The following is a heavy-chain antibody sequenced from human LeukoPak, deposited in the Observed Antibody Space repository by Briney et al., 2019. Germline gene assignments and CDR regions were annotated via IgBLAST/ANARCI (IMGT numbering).Heavy chain of an antibody. Sequence: SETLSLTCAVYGGSFSGYYWSWIRQPPGKGLEWIGEINHSGSTNYNPSLKSRVTISVDTSKNQFSLKLSSVTAADTAVYYCARHGPFYYDSSGYYFGPSRPFDYWGQGTLVTVSS. CDR1: GGSFSGYY. J-gene: IGHJ4*02. CDR3: ARHGPFYYDSSGYYFGPSRPFDY. D-gene: IGHD3-22*01. CDR2: INHSGST. V-gene: IGHV4-34*01.